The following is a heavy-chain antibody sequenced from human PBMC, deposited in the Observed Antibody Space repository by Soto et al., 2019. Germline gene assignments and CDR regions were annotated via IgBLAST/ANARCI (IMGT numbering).Heavy chain of an antibody. J-gene: IGHJ4*02. Sequence: EVQLVESGGGLVQPGGSLRLSCAASGFTFNSYSMNWVRQAPGKGLEWVSYISSSSSTIYYAYSVKGRFTISRDNAKTSLYLQMNSLRDEDTAVYYCARAGYYGSGILLWGQGTLVTVSS. CDR3: ARAGYYGSGILL. D-gene: IGHD3-10*01. CDR1: GFTFNSYS. V-gene: IGHV3-48*02. CDR2: ISSSSSTI.